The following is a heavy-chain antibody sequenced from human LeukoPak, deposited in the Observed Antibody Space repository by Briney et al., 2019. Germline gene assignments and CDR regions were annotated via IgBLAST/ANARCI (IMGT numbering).Heavy chain of an antibody. CDR2: ISYDGSYK. CDR3: ARDFGILSGYADY. Sequence: GRFLRLSCAASGFTFNTYPIHWVRQAPGKGPEWVIVISYDGSYKYYADSVRGRFTISRDNSKNTLYLQMKNLRPEDTAVYYCARDFGILSGYADYWGQGTLVTVSS. CDR1: GFTFNTYP. D-gene: IGHD3-3*01. V-gene: IGHV3-30*04. J-gene: IGHJ4*02.